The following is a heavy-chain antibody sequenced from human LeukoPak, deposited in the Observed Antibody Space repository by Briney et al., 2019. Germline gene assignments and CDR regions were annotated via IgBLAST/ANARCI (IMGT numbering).Heavy chain of an antibody. CDR3: ARDPEGENWFDP. CDR1: GYTFTGYY. J-gene: IGHJ5*02. V-gene: IGHV1-2*02. Sequence: ASVKVSCKASGYTFTGYYMHWVRQAPGQGLEWMGWINPNRGGTNYAQKLQGRVTMTRDTSISTAYMELSRLRSDDTAVYYCARDPEGENWFDPWGQGTLVTVSS. CDR2: INPNRGGT.